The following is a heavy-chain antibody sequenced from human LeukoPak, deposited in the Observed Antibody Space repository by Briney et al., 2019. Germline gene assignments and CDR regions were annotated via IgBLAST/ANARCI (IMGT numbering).Heavy chain of an antibody. J-gene: IGHJ4*02. D-gene: IGHD3-9*01. CDR3: ARDRHYDILTGYWSGRYFNY. Sequence: PSETLSLTCTVSGGSISSYYWSWIRQPPGKGLEWIGYIYYSGSTNYNPSLKSRVTISVDTSKNQFSLKLSSVTAADTAVYYCARDRHYDILTGYWSGRYFNYWGQGTLVTVSS. CDR2: IYYSGST. V-gene: IGHV4-59*01. CDR1: GGSISSYY.